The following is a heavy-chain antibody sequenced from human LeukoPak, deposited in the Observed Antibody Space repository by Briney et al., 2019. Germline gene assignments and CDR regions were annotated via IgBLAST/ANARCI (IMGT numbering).Heavy chain of an antibody. CDR3: ARSNGGYDLYYYMDV. D-gene: IGHD5-12*01. Sequence: ASVKVSCKASGYTFTGYFMHWVRQAPGQGLEWMGRINPSSGGTNYAQKFQGRVTTTRDTSISTAYMDLSRLRSDDTAVYFCARSNGGYDLYYYMDVWGKGTTVTVSS. CDR1: GYTFTGYF. CDR2: INPSSGGT. V-gene: IGHV1-2*02. J-gene: IGHJ6*03.